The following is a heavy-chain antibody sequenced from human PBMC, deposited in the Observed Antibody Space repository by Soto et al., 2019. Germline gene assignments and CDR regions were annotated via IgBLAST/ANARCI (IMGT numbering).Heavy chain of an antibody. CDR1: GFTFSSYS. CDR2: ISSSSSTI. V-gene: IGHV3-48*01. J-gene: IGHJ3*02. D-gene: IGHD5-12*01. Sequence: LRLSCAASGFTFSSYSMNWVRQAPGKGLEWVSYISSSSSTIYYADSVKGRFTISRDNAKNSLYLQMNSLRAEDTAVYYCASAYSYSGYDITGACDIWGQVTRVTVSS. CDR3: ASAYSYSGYDITGACDI.